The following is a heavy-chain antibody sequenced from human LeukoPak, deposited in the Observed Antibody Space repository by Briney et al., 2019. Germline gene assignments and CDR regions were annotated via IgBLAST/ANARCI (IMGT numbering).Heavy chain of an antibody. D-gene: IGHD6-6*01. CDR1: GFTFSSYS. CDR3: AKGTRYSTSSGMDV. Sequence: GGSLRLSCAASGFTFSSYSMNWVRQAPGKGLEWVSSISSSSSYIYYADSVKGRFTISRDNSKNTLYLQMNSLRAEDTAVYYCAKGTRYSTSSGMDVWGQGTTVTVSS. CDR2: ISSSSSYI. V-gene: IGHV3-21*04. J-gene: IGHJ6*02.